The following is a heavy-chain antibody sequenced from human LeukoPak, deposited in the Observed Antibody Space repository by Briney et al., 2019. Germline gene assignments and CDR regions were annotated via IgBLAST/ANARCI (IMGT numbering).Heavy chain of an antibody. D-gene: IGHD4-23*01. Sequence: ASVTVSCKASGYTFTSYYMHWVRQAPGQGLEWMGIINPSGGSTSYAQKFQGRVTMTRDTSTSTVYMELSSLRSEDTAVYYCARDWNGGNWGNWFDPWGQGTLVTVSS. V-gene: IGHV1-46*01. CDR3: ARDWNGGNWGNWFDP. CDR1: GYTFTSYY. CDR2: INPSGGST. J-gene: IGHJ5*02.